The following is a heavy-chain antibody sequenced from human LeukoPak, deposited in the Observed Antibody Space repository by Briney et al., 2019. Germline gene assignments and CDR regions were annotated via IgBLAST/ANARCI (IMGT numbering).Heavy chain of an antibody. CDR2: IYSGGST. CDR1: GFTVSSNY. Sequence: GGSLRLSCAASGFTVSSNYMSWVRQAPGKGLEWVSVIYSGGSTYYADSVKGRFTISRDNAKNSLYLQMNSLRAEDTAVYYCAREARYCGGDCLNFDYWGQGTLVTVSS. CDR3: AREARYCGGDCLNFDY. D-gene: IGHD2-21*02. V-gene: IGHV3-53*01. J-gene: IGHJ4*02.